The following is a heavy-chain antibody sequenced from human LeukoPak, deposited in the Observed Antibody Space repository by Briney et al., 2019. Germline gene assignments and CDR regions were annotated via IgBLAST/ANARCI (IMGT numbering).Heavy chain of an antibody. CDR1: GCSIGSSGHY. J-gene: IGHJ5*02. V-gene: IGHV4-39*01. CDR2: IFKTGNT. D-gene: IGHD4-17*01. CDR3: ARHDHGDHGDPNWFDP. Sequence: SETLSLTCSVSGCSIGSSGHYWGWIRQSPGKGLERIASIFKTGNTFYSPSLKSRVTISVDTSRNEFFLNLNSVTAADTALYYCARHDHGDHGDPNWFDPWGQGTLVTVSS.